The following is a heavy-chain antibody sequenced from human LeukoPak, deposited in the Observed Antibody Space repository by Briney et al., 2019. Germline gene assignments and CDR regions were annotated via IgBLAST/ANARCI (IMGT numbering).Heavy chain of an antibody. CDR3: ARGGTAMVTVGYFDY. CDR1: GGSISSRTYY. J-gene: IGHJ4*02. D-gene: IGHD5-18*01. CDR2: IYYSDIT. V-gene: IGHV4-39*07. Sequence: PSETLSLTCTVSGGSISSRTYYWGWIRQPPGKGLEWIGTIYYSDITYYSPSFKSRVTISVDTPKNQFSLNLASVTAADTAVYYCARGGTAMVTVGYFDYWGQGTLVTVSS.